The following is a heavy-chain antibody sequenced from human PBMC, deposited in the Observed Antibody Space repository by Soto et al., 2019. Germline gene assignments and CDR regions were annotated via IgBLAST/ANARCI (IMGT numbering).Heavy chain of an antibody. Sequence: GGSLKLSCATPGFTFRSYAMSWGRPAPGKGLEWVSAISGSGGSTYYADSVTGRFTISRDNAQNSLFLQMNNLRAEDTAVYFCARIRATDYEIDYWGQGTLVTVSS. D-gene: IGHD3-22*01. CDR2: ISGSGGST. CDR3: ARIRATDYEIDY. CDR1: GFTFRSYA. J-gene: IGHJ4*02. V-gene: IGHV3-23*01.